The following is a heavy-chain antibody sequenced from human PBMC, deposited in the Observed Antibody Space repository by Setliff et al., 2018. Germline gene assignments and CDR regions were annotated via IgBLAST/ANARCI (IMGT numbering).Heavy chain of an antibody. V-gene: IGHV4-4*08. D-gene: IGHD3-10*01. CDR1: GGSISRCY. CDR2: IHPSGST. J-gene: IGHJ4*02. Sequence: SETLSLTCTVSGGSISRCYWSWIRQPPGKGLEWIAYIHPSGSTSYNPSLKSRVTISVDTSKNQFSLKLTSVTAADTAVYYCARVDYGSGSYPSDWGQGALVTSPQ. CDR3: ARVDYGSGSYPSD.